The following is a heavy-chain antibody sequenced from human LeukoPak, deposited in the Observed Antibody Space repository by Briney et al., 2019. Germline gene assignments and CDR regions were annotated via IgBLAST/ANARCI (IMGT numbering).Heavy chain of an antibody. CDR2: IYNSGST. J-gene: IGHJ4*02. D-gene: IGHD5-24*01. Sequence: PSETLSLTCTVSADSISPYYWSWIRQPPGKGLEWIGSIYNSGSTNYNPSLKSRVTISVDTFLKQFSLTLSSVTAADTAVYYCAARRDGYAFQDYWGQGTLVTVSS. V-gene: IGHV4-59*08. CDR1: ADSISPYY. CDR3: AARRDGYAFQDY.